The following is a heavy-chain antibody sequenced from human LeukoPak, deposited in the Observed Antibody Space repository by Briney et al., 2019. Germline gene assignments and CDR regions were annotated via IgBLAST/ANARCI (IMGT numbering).Heavy chain of an antibody. CDR1: GYTFTSYD. J-gene: IGHJ4*02. V-gene: IGHV1-8*01. CDR2: MNPNSGNT. Sequence: ASVKVSCKASGYTFTSYDINWVRQATGQGLEWMGWMNPNSGNTGYAQKFQGRVTTTRNTSISTAYMELSSLRSEDTAVYYCARARRADGYYFDYWGQGTLVTVSS. CDR3: ARARRADGYYFDY.